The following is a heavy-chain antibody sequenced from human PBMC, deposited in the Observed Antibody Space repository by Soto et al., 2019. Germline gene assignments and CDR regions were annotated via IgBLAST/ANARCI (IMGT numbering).Heavy chain of an antibody. CDR2: ISTNGGST. CDR3: VKGEYYYDSSGYYPFDY. D-gene: IGHD3-22*01. CDR1: GFTFSSYA. Sequence: QPGGSLRLSCSASGFTFSSYAMHWVRQAPGKGLEYVSVISTNGGSTYYADSVKGRFTISRDNSKNTLYLQMSSLRAEDTAVYYCVKGEYYYDSSGYYPFDYWGQGTLVTSPQ. J-gene: IGHJ4*02. V-gene: IGHV3-64D*06.